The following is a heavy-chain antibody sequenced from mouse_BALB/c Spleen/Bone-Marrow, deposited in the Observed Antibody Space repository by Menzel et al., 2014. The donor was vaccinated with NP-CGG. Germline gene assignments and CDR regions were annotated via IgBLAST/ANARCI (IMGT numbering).Heavy chain of an antibody. V-gene: IGHV2-6-4*01. CDR1: GFSLSRYS. J-gene: IGHJ4*01. CDR2: IXGGGNT. D-gene: IGHD1-2*01. CDR3: ARFITTGTMDY. Sequence: VMLVESGPGLVAPSQSLSITCTVSGFSLSRYSIHWVRQPPGEGLEWLGVIXGGGNTDYNSALKSRLSISKDNSKSXVFLKMNSLQTDDTAMYYCARFITTGTMDYWGQGTSVTVSS.